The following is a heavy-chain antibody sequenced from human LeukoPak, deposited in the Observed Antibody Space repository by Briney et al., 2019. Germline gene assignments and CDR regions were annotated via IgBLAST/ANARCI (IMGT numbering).Heavy chain of an antibody. CDR1: GDSISGGGYY. J-gene: IGHJ5*02. CDR3: ARHQLLYGADNWFDP. CDR2: IYYSGST. Sequence: PSETLSLTCTVSGDSISGGGYYWSWIRQHPGKGLEWIGYIYYSGSTYYNPSLKSRVTISVDTSKNQFSLKLSSVTAADTAVYYCARHQLLYGADNWFDPWGQGTLVTVSS. D-gene: IGHD2-2*02. V-gene: IGHV4-31*03.